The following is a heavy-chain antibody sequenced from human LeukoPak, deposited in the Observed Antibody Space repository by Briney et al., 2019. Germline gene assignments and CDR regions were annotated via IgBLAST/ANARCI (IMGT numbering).Heavy chain of an antibody. CDR1: GFTFSSYG. CDR2: ISSSSSYI. J-gene: IGHJ4*02. Sequence: PGGSLRLSCAASGFTFSSYGMNWVRQAPGKGLEWVSSISSSSSYIYYADSVKGRFTISRDNAKNSLYLQMNSLRAEDTAVYYCARVRIAVAGTRHFDYWGQGTLVTVSS. CDR3: ARVRIAVAGTRHFDY. V-gene: IGHV3-21*01. D-gene: IGHD6-19*01.